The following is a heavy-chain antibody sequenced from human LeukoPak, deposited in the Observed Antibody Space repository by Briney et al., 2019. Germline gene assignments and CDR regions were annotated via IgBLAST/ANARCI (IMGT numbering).Heavy chain of an antibody. D-gene: IGHD6-19*01. CDR3: AREAVAADY. CDR2: IWYGGSNK. CDR1: GFTFRSYG. V-gene: IGHV3-33*08. Sequence: GGSLRLSCAASGFTFRSYGMHWVRQAPGKGLEWVAVIWYGGSNKYYADSVKGRFTISRDNSKNTLYLQMNSLRAKDTAVYYCAREAVAADYWGQGTLVTVSS. J-gene: IGHJ4*02.